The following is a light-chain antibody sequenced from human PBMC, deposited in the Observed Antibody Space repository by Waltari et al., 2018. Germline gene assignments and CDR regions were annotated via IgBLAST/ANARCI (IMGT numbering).Light chain of an antibody. CDR3: HQYLSTPWT. V-gene: IGKV4-1*01. CDR1: QSLLFGSNNETY. Sequence: DIVMTQSPESMAVSLGESATINCKSSQSLLFGSNNETYLACYPQKAGQPHKFLISWASTRESGLPDRFTGSGSGTDFTLTISSLQAEDVAVYFCHQYLSTPWTFGQGTKVEIK. J-gene: IGKJ1*01. CDR2: WAS.